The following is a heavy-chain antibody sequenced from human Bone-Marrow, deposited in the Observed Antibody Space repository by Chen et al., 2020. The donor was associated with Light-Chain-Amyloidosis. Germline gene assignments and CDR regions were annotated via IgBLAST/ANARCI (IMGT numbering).Heavy chain of an antibody. CDR2: ISYDGNNT. J-gene: IGHJ6*02. CDR3: AKDRRPYDILTRYYSGLYYYYYGMDV. CDR1: GFTFSNYD. D-gene: IGHD3-9*01. Sequence: QVQLVESGGGVVQPGRSLRLSCAASGFTFSNYDIRWVRQAPGKGLEWVALISYDGNNTYYADSVKGRFTISRDNSKNILYLQMSSLRPEDTAVFYCAKDRRPYDILTRYYSGLYYYYYGMDVWGQGTSVTVSS. V-gene: IGHV3-30*18.